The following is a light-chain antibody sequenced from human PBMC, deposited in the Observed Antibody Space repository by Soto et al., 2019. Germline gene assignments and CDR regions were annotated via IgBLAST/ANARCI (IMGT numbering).Light chain of an antibody. CDR3: QVWDSRGDWRV. CDR2: DDA. V-gene: IGLV3-21*02. J-gene: IGLJ3*02. CDR1: DLVTKS. Sequence: GPGQTATITCGGDDLVTKSVHWYQQKPGQAPVLVVHDDADRPSGIPERFSGSKSGDTATLTISRAEAGDEADYHCQVWDSRGDWRVFGGGTKLTVL.